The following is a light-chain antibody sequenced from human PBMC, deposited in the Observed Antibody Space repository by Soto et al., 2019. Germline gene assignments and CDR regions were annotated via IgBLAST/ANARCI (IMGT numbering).Light chain of an antibody. CDR2: EVN. CDR1: SSDVGGYDY. Sequence: QSVLTQPASVSGSPGQSVTISCTGTSSDVGGYDYVSWYQQHPGTASKLMLYEVNNRPSGVSNRFSGSKSGNTASLIISGLHSEDEADYYCSAYTTTSTLIFGTGTKVTVL. CDR3: SAYTTTSTLI. J-gene: IGLJ1*01. V-gene: IGLV2-14*01.